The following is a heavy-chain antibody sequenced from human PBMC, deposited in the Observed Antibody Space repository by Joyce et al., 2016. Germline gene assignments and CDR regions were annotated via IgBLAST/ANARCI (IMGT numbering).Heavy chain of an antibody. CDR1: GDSSSGYY. J-gene: IGHJ6*04. V-gene: IGHV4-34*01. CDR2: INRSGST. Sequence: QVQLQQWGAGLLKPSQTLSLTCAVFGDSSSGYYWTWFRQTPGKGLEWIGEINRSGSTNYNPSLRSRVTILVDASKNQFSLEVITVTAADTGVYYCARGVDVWDKGTTVIVSS. CDR3: ARGVDV.